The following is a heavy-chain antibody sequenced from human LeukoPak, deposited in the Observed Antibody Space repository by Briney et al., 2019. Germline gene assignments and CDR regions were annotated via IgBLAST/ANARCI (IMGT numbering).Heavy chain of an antibody. Sequence: GGTLRLSCAASGFTFSNYGMNWVRQAPGKGLEWVSSISSSNSYIYYADSVKGRLTISRDNAKNSLYLQMNSLRAEDTAVYYCARVKSGCDYDAFDIWGQGTMVTVSS. V-gene: IGHV3-21*01. D-gene: IGHD5-12*01. CDR1: GFTFSNYG. CDR2: ISSSNSYI. CDR3: ARVKSGCDYDAFDI. J-gene: IGHJ3*02.